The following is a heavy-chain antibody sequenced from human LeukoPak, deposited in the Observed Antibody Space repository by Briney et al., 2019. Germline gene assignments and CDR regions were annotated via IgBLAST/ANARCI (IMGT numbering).Heavy chain of an antibody. CDR3: ARGHYDSSGYPDY. V-gene: IGHV4-34*01. CDR1: GGSFSGYY. Sequence: TSETLSLTCAVYGGSFSGYYWSWIRQPPGKGLEWIGEINHSGSTNYNPSLKSRVTISVDTSKNQFSLKLSSVTAADTAVYYCARGHYDSSGYPDYWGQGTLVTVSS. D-gene: IGHD3-22*01. J-gene: IGHJ4*02. CDR2: INHSGST.